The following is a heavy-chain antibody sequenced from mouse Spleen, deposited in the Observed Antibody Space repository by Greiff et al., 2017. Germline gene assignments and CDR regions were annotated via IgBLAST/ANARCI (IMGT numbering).Heavy chain of an antibody. J-gene: IGHJ1*01. D-gene: IGHD1-1*01. CDR1: GYTFTSYW. CDR2: IYPGNSDT. V-gene: IGHV1-5*01. CDR3: TRSQFITTVVANWYFDV. Sequence: VQLQQSGTVLARPGASVKMSCKTSGYTFTSYWMHWVKQRPGQGLEWIGAIYPGNSDTSYNQKFKGKAKLTAVTSASTAYMELSSLTNEDSAVYYCTRSQFITTVVANWYFDVWGAGTTVTVSS.